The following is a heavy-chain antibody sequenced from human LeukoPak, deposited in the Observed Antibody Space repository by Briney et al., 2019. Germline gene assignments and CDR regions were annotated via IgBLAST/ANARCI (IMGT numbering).Heavy chain of an antibody. V-gene: IGHV1-2*02. CDR3: ARDQDYGDYLAFDI. CDR2: INPNSGGT. Sequence: GASVKVSCKSSGYTFTGYYMHWVRQAPGQGLEWMGWINPNSGGTNYAQKFQGRVTMTRDTSISTAYMELSRLRSDDTAVYYCARDQDYGDYLAFDIWGQGTMVTVSS. D-gene: IGHD4-17*01. J-gene: IGHJ3*02. CDR1: GYTFTGYY.